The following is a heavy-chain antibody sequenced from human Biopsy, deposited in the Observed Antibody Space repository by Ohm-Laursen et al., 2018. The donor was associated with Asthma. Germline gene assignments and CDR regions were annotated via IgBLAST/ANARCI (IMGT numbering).Heavy chain of an antibody. CDR2: ISVYNGNT. V-gene: IGHV1-18*01. CDR3: ARAVDYSHYYGIDV. D-gene: IGHD3-10*01. CDR1: GYTFNSAG. Sequence: ASVKVSCTTSGYTFNSAGITCVRQAPGHGLEWMGWISVYNGNTKVAQKLQDRVTMITDTSTSTAYMELRSLRSDDTAVYFCARAVDYSHYYGIDVWGQGTTVTVS. J-gene: IGHJ6*02.